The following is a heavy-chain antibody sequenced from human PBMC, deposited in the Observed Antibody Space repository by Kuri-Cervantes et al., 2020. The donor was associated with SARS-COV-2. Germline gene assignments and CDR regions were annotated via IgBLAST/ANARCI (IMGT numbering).Heavy chain of an antibody. CDR3: ARGTNIAAAGTLDY. Sequence: GSLRLSCTVSGGSISSYYWSWIRQPLGKGLEWIGYIYYSGSTYYNPSLKSRVTISVDTSKNQFSLKLSSVTAADTAVYYCARGTNIAAAGTLDYWGQGTLVTVSS. CDR1: GGSISSYY. CDR2: IYYSGST. D-gene: IGHD6-13*01. V-gene: IGHV4-59*08. J-gene: IGHJ4*02.